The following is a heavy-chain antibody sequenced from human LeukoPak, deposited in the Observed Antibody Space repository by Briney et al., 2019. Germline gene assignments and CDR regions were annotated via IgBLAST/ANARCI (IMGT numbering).Heavy chain of an antibody. CDR1: GGSISSGSYY. D-gene: IGHD3-3*01. J-gene: IGHJ6*03. CDR2: IYTSGST. CDR3: ARESSKYYDFWSGYYTMRASHYYYMDV. V-gene: IGHV4-61*02. Sequence: SQTLSLTCTVSGGSISSGSYYWSWIRQPAGKGLEWIGRIYTSGSTNYNPSLKSRVTISVDTSKNQFSLKLSSVTAADTAVYYCARESSKYYDFWSGYYTMRASHYYYMDVWGKGTTVTVSS.